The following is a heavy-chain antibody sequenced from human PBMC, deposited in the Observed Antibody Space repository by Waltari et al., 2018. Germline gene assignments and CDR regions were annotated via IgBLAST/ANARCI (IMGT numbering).Heavy chain of an antibody. J-gene: IGHJ4*02. Sequence: EVQLVESGGGLVQPGGSLRLSCAASGFTFSSLTMNWVRQAPGKGLEWVSYISNTSGTIYYGDSVKGRFTISRDNAKNSLYLQMNSLRDEDTAVYYCARTLPDYTSGWYGALFDYLGQGTLVTVSS. CDR2: ISNTSGTI. CDR3: ARTLPDYTSGWYGALFDY. CDR1: GFTFSSLT. D-gene: IGHD6-19*01. V-gene: IGHV3-48*02.